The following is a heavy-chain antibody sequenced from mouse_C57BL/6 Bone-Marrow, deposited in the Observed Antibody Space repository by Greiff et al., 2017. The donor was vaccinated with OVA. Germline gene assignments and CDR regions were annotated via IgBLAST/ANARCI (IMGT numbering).Heavy chain of an antibody. D-gene: IGHD2-4*01. Sequence: QVQLQQPGAELVMPGASVKLSCKASGYTFTSYWMHWVKQRPGQGLEWIGEIDPSDSYTNYNQKFKGKSTLTVDKSSSTAYMQLSSLTSEDSAIYYCARRAYYDYDGGYARDYWGQGTSVTVSS. CDR1: GYTFTSYW. V-gene: IGHV1-69*01. CDR3: ARRAYYDYDGGYARDY. J-gene: IGHJ4*01. CDR2: IDPSDSYT.